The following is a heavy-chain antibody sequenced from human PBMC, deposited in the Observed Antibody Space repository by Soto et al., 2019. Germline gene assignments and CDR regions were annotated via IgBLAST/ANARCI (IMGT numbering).Heavy chain of an antibody. CDR3: AKDRSVDTRDWFDP. J-gene: IGHJ5*02. CDR1: GFTFGTYA. D-gene: IGHD5-18*01. Sequence: PGGSLRLSCAASGFTFGTYAMNWVRQAPGKGLEWVSGISGSGGSTYYTDSVKGRFTISRDNSKNTLYLQMNSLRADDTALYYCAKDRSVDTRDWFDPWGQGTLLTVPS. V-gene: IGHV3-23*01. CDR2: ISGSGGST.